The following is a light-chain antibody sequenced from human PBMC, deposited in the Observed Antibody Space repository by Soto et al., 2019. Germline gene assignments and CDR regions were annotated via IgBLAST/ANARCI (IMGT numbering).Light chain of an antibody. J-gene: IGKJ4*01. Sequence: DIQMTQSPSSLSASVGDRVTITCQASQDISNYLNWYQQKPGKVPKLLIYDASNLETGVPSRFSGSGSGTDFTFTISSLQPEDIATYYCQQDDNLPLTFGGGTKVEIK. CDR1: QDISNY. CDR3: QQDDNLPLT. CDR2: DAS. V-gene: IGKV1-33*01.